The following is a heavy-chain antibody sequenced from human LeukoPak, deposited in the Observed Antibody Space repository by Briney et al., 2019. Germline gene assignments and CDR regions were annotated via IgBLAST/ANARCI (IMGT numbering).Heavy chain of an antibody. CDR1: GFTFSNYW. Sequence: GGSLRLSCAASGFTFSNYWMSWVRQAPGKGLEWVANIKQDGSQKYYVDSVKGRFTISRDNAKNSLYLQMNSLRAEDTAVYYCGRESLGGMNWGQGTLVTVSS. V-gene: IGHV3-7*01. CDR2: IKQDGSQK. D-gene: IGHD3-3*01. CDR3: GRESLGGMN. J-gene: IGHJ4*02.